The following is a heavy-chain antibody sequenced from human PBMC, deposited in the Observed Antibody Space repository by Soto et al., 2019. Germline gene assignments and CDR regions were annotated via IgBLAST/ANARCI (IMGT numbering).Heavy chain of an antibody. D-gene: IGHD2-2*01. CDR2: MNPNSGNT. CDR1: GYTFTSYD. CDR3: ARAAYCSSTSCSSGPDYYYYMDV. Sequence: ASVKVSCKASGYTFTSYDINWVRQATGQGLEWMGWMNPNSGNTGYAQKFQGRVTMTRNTSISTAYMELSSLRSEDTAVYYCARAAYCSSTSCSSGPDYYYYMDVWGKGTTVTVSS. V-gene: IGHV1-8*01. J-gene: IGHJ6*03.